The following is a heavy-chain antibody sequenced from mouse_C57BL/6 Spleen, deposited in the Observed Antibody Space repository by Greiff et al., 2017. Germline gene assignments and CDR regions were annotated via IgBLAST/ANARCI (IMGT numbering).Heavy chain of an antibody. CDR2: INPNNGGT. CDR1: GYTFTDYY. J-gene: IGHJ4*01. Sequence: VQLQQSGPELVKPGASVKISCKASGYTFTDYYMNWVKQSHGKSLEWIGDINPNNGGTSYNQKFKGKATLTVDKSSSTAYMELRSLTSEDSAVYYCARGYGMDAMDYWGQGTSVTVSS. CDR3: ARGYGMDAMDY. D-gene: IGHD1-1*01. V-gene: IGHV1-26*01.